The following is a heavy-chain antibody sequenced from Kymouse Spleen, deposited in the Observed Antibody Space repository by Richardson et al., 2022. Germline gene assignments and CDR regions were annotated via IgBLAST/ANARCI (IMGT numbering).Heavy chain of an antibody. J-gene: IGHJ6*02. CDR2: ISYDGSNK. D-gene: IGHD3-10*01. CDR3: AKVPTYYYGSGSYNYYGMDV. Sequence: QVQLVESGGGVVQPGRSLRLSCAASGFTFSSYGMHWVRQAPGKGLEWVAVISYDGSNKYYADSVKGRFTISRDNSKNTLYLQMNSLRAEDTAVYYCAKVPTYYYGSGSYNYYGMDVWGQGTTVTVSS. V-gene: IGHV3-30*18. CDR1: GFTFSSYG.